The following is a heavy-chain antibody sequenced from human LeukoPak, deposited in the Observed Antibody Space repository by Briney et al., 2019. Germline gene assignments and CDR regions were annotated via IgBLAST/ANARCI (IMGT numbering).Heavy chain of an antibody. V-gene: IGHV3-21*04. CDR1: GFTSTSYS. CDR2: ISSSSSYI. Sequence: GGSLRLSCAPSGFTSTSYSMNWVRQAPRNGLKWVSSISSSSSYIYYADSVKGRFTISRDNAKNSLYLQMNSLRTEDTALYYCAKDGDGFSLYYYMDVWGKGTTVTVSS. J-gene: IGHJ6*03. CDR3: AKDGDGFSLYYYMDV. D-gene: IGHD3-3*01.